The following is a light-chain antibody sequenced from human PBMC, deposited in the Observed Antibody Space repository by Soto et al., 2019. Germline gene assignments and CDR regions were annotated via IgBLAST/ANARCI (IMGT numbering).Light chain of an antibody. J-gene: IGKJ1*01. V-gene: IGKV1-5*01. Sequence: DIRMTQSPSTLSASVGDRVTITCRASQSISSWLAWYQQKPGKAPKLLIYDASSLESGVPSRFSGSGSGTEFTLPISSLQPDDFATYYCQQYNSYSQTFGQGTKVEIK. CDR1: QSISSW. CDR3: QQYNSYSQT. CDR2: DAS.